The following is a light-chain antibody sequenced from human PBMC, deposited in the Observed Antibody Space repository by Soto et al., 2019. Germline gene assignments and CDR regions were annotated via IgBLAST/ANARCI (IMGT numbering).Light chain of an antibody. CDR2: KAS. J-gene: IGKJ1*01. CDR3: QQYTTLVT. Sequence: DNQMTQSPSTLSASIGDRVTITCRASQSVDRWLAWYQQRPGKAPKALIYKASNLESGVPSRFSGSGSGTEFTLTITSLQPGDIATYYCQQYTTLVTFGQGTMVEMK. V-gene: IGKV1-5*03. CDR1: QSVDRW.